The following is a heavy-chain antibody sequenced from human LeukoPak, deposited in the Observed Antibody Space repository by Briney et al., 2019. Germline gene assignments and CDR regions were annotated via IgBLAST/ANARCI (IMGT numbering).Heavy chain of an antibody. CDR3: GRWGYFGSGNYFVVDY. D-gene: IGHD3-22*01. CDR1: GDSIRRYY. V-gene: IGHV4-59*01. CDR2: IHNNGDT. Sequence: SETLSLTCTVSGDSIRRYYWNWIRQAPGKALEWIGHIHNNGDTAYNFSLKSRVTISMDTSKNQFSLKLSSVTAADTAVYYCGRWGYFGSGNYFVVDYWGQGTVVTVSS. J-gene: IGHJ4*02.